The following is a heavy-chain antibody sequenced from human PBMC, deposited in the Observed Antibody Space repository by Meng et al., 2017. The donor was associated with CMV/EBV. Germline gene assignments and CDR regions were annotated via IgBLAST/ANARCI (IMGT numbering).Heavy chain of an antibody. J-gene: IGHJ6*02. V-gene: IGHV3-30-3*01. D-gene: IGHD2-15*01. CDR2: ISYDGSNK. CDR3: ARQCEWGGGSCYGYYYYGMDV. Sequence: GGSLRLSCAASGFTFSSYAMHWVRQAPGKGLEWVAVISYDGSNKYYADSVKGRFTISRDNSKNTLYLQMNSLRSDDTAVYYCARQCEWGGGSCYGYYYYGMDVWGQGTTVTVSS. CDR1: GFTFSSYA.